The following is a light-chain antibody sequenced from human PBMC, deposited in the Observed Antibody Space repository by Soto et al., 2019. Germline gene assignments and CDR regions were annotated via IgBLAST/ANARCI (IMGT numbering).Light chain of an antibody. CDR2: GAS. V-gene: IGKV3-15*01. Sequence: EIVTTQSPATVSESHGERATXSCRASQSVSSNLAWYQQKPGHAPRLLIYGASTRATGIPARFSGRGSGTEFTLTLSNLQSEHFAVYYCHQYDKSPRTFGQGTKVDIK. CDR3: HQYDKSPRT. J-gene: IGKJ1*01. CDR1: QSVSSN.